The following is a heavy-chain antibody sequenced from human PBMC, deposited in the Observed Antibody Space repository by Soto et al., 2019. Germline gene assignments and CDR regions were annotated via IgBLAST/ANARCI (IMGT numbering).Heavy chain of an antibody. V-gene: IGHV1-58*01. CDR3: AADRTSLPLAFDI. J-gene: IGHJ3*02. CDR1: GYTFTSYD. Sequence: SVKVSCKASGYTFTSYDFNWVRQARGQRLEWIGWIVVGSGNTNYAQKFQERVTITRDMSTSTAYMELSSLRSEDTAVYYCAADRTSLPLAFDIWGQGTMVTVSS. D-gene: IGHD2-2*01. CDR2: IVVGSGNT.